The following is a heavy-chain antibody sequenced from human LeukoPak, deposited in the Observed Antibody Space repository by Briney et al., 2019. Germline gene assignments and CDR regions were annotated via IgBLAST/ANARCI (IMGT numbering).Heavy chain of an antibody. J-gene: IGHJ4*02. Sequence: PGGSLRLSCAASGFTFSSYGMHWVRQAPGKGLEWVAVIWYDGSNKYYADSVKGRFTISRDNSKNTLYLQMNSLRAEDTAVYYCARGETSSGGSLFDYWGQGTLVTVSS. CDR3: ARGETSSGGSLFDY. CDR2: IWYDGSNK. V-gene: IGHV3-33*01. CDR1: GFTFSSYG. D-gene: IGHD2-15*01.